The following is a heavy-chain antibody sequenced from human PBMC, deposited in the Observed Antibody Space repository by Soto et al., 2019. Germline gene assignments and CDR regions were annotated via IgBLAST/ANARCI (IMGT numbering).Heavy chain of an antibody. CDR2: IKSKTDGGTT. CDR3: TTDPYDYQPGFDY. Sequence: GGSLRLSCAASGFTFSNAWMSWVRQAPGKGLEWVGRIKSKTDGGTTDYAAPVKGRFTISRDDSKNTLYLQMNSLKTEDTAVYYCTTDPYDYQPGFDYWGQGTLVTVSS. D-gene: IGHD3-16*01. J-gene: IGHJ4*02. CDR1: GFTFSNAW. V-gene: IGHV3-15*01.